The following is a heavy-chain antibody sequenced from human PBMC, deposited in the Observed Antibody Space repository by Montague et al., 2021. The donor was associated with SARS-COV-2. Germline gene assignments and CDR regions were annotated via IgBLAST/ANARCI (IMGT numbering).Heavy chain of an antibody. CDR2: INHGGGT. CDR1: GGSFSGNY. V-gene: IGHV4-34*01. CDR3: ARLRDGVVPSPILGIGPYCTYDYVDY. Sequence: SETLSLTCAVYGGSFSGNYWNWIRQPPGKGLEWTGEINHGGGTNYNPSLKNRLTISADTSKNQFSLKLTSVAATDTAVYYCARLRDGVVPSPILGIGPYCTYDYVDYWGKGTLVTVS. D-gene: IGHD2-15*01. J-gene: IGHJ4*03.